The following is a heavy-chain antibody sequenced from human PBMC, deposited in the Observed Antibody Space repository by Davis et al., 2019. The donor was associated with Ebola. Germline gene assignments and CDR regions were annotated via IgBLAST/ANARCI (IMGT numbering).Heavy chain of an antibody. J-gene: IGHJ3*02. CDR2: FGTSTDT. CDR3: ARDSTYYFDDSGYYTAPNDAFDI. Sequence: GGSLRLSCSASGFIFSSYVMSWVRLAPGKGLEWVSTFGTSTDTYYADSVKGRFTISRDDPNNTLYLQMNSLRAEDTALYYCARDSTYYFDDSGYYTAPNDAFDIWGQGTMLTVSS. D-gene: IGHD3-22*01. CDR1: GFIFSSYV. V-gene: IGHV3-21*01.